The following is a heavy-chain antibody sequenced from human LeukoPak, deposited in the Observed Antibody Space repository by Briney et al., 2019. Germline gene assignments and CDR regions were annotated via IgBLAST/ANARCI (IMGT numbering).Heavy chain of an antibody. CDR1: GFTFSTYE. V-gene: IGHV3-21*06. J-gene: IGHJ4*02. D-gene: IGHD4-23*01. CDR3: ARGSIGGNPASAY. Sequence: GGSLRLSCAASGFTFSTYEMNWVRQAPGKGLEWVSSIGTDGYSYSAVSVKGRFTISRDNAKSTLYLQMDSLTVEDTALYYCARGSIGGNPASAYWGQGTLVTVSS. CDR2: IGTDGYS.